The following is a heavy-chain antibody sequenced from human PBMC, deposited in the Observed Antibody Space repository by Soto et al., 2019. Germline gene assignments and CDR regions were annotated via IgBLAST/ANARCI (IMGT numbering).Heavy chain of an antibody. J-gene: IGHJ4*02. CDR1: GGSISSSN. Sequence: PSETLSLTCAVSGGSISSSNWWSWVRQPPGKGLEWVSAISGSGGSTYYADSVKGRFTISRDNSKNTLYLQMNSLRAEDTAVYYCAKEAANGSGSYYSLMAPYYWGQGTLVTVSS. CDR2: ISGSGGST. D-gene: IGHD3-10*01. CDR3: AKEAANGSGSYYSLMAPYY. V-gene: IGHV3-23*01.